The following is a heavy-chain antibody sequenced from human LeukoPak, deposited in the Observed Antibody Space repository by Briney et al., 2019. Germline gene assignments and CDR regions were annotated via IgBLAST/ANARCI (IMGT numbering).Heavy chain of an antibody. CDR1: GFTVSSNY. V-gene: IGHV3-53*01. CDR3: ARSPLSDY. CDR2: ICSGGST. Sequence: GGSLRLSCAASGFTVSSNYMSWVRQAPGKGLEWVSVICSGGSTYYADSVKGRFTISRDNSKNTLYLRMNSLRAEDTAVYYCARSPLSDYWGQGTLVTVSS. J-gene: IGHJ4*02. D-gene: IGHD3-16*02.